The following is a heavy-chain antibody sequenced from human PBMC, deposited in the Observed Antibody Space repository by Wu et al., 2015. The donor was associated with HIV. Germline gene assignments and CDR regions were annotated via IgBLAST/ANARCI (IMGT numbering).Heavy chain of an antibody. J-gene: IGHJ4*02. CDR3: AGGGGRTAMDPFDF. CDR2: LIPMYGAA. V-gene: IGHV1-69*13. Sequence: QVHLLQSGAEVKKSGSSVRVSCKASGATFSNYALSWVRQAPGQGLKWMGRLIPMYGAADYAQKFQGRVTITADVSTNTAYMVVNSLTSDDTAVYYCAGGGGRTAMDPFDFWGQGTLVTVSS. D-gene: IGHD5-18*01. CDR1: GATFSNYA.